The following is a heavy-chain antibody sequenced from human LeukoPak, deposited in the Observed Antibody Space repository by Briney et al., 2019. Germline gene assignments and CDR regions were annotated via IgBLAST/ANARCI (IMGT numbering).Heavy chain of an antibody. D-gene: IGHD6-19*01. J-gene: IGHJ6*03. CDR2: INTKTSGI. CDR1: GYTLTELS. V-gene: IGHV1-2*06. CDR3: ARGGGTAVGYQFYYMDV. Sequence: GASVKVSCKVSGYTLTELSMHWVRQAPGQGLEWMGRINTKTSGIKYAQKFQGGVTMTRDTSITTAHMDLSRLKYDDTAVYYCARGGGTAVGYQFYYMDVWGKGTTVTVSS.